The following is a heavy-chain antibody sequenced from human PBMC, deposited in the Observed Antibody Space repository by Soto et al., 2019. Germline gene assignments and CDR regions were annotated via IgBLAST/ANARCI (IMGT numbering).Heavy chain of an antibody. V-gene: IGHV4-31*03. J-gene: IGHJ5*02. D-gene: IGHD3-9*01. Sequence: ASETLSLTCTVSGGSISSGGYYWSWIRQHPGKGLEWIGYIYYSGSTYYNPSLKSRVTISVDTSKNQFSLKLSSVTAADTAVYYCARVQNILTGYYSPFCVWFDPWGQGTLVTVSS. CDR3: ARVQNILTGYYSPFCVWFDP. CDR1: GGSISSGGYY. CDR2: IYYSGST.